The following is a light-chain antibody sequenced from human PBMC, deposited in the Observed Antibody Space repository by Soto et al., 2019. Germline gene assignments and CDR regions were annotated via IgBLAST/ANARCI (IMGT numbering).Light chain of an antibody. V-gene: IGKV1-13*02. J-gene: IGKJ5*01. CDR1: QDIRGA. Sequence: AIPLTQSPSSLSASVGDRVTITCRASQDIRGALAWYQQKPGKPPKLLIFDVSILQSGVPSRFSGSGSGTDFTLTISSLQPEDFATYYCQQFNTSPITFGQGTRLEIK. CDR3: QQFNTSPIT. CDR2: DVS.